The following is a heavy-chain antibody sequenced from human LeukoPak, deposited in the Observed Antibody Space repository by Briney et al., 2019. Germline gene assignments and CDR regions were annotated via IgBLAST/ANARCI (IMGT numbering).Heavy chain of an antibody. J-gene: IGHJ4*02. Sequence: SVKVSCKASGGTFISYAISWVRQAPGQGLEWMGGIIPIFGTANYAQKFQGRVTITADESTSTAYMELSSLRSEDTAVYYCARGEPTARLWPYWGQGTLVTVSS. CDR3: ARGEPTARLWPY. CDR2: IIPIFGTA. D-gene: IGHD5-18*01. V-gene: IGHV1-69*01. CDR1: GGTFISYA.